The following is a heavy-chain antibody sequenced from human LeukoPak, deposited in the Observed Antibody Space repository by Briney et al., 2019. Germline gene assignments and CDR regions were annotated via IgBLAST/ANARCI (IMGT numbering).Heavy chain of an antibody. CDR2: IYYSGST. V-gene: IGHV4-59*01. Sequence: SETLSLTCTVSGGSISSYYWSWIRQPPGKGLEWIGFIYYSGSTNYNPSLKSRVTISVDRSKNQFSLKLSSVTAADTAVYYCARVPYGAYGGRDYYYYMDVWGKGTTVTVSS. CDR1: GGSISSYY. J-gene: IGHJ6*03. CDR3: ARVPYGAYGGRDYYYYMDV. D-gene: IGHD1-26*01.